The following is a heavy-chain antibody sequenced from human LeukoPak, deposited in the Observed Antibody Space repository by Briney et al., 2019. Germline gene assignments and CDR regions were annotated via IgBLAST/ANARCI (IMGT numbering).Heavy chain of an antibody. J-gene: IGHJ4*02. CDR2: ISDTGGTI. CDR1: GFTFSTYE. CDR3: ARGQNWNYGTDY. V-gene: IGHV3-48*03. D-gene: IGHD1-7*01. Sequence: GGSLRLSCAASGFTFSTYEMNWVRQAPGKGLEWVSYISDTGGTIYYADSVKGRFTISRDNAKNSLYLQMNSLRAEDTAVYYCARGQNWNYGTDYWGQGTLVTVSS.